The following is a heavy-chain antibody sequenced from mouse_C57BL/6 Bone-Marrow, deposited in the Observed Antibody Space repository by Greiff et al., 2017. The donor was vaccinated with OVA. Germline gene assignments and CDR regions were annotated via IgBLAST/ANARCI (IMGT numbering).Heavy chain of an antibody. D-gene: IGHD2-4*01. J-gene: IGHJ4*01. V-gene: IGHV14-3*01. CDR2: IDPANGNT. CDR1: GFTIKNTY. CDR3: ARGDYDVEDYYAMDD. Sequence: EVQLQQSVAELVRPGASVKLSCTASGFTIKNTYMHWVKQRPEQGLEWIGRIDPANGNTKYAPKFPGKATITADTSSNTAYLQLSSLTSEDTAIYYCARGDYDVEDYYAMDDWGQGTSVTVSS.